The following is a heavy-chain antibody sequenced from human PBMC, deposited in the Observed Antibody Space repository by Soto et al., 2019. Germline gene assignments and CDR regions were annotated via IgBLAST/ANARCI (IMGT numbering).Heavy chain of an antibody. CDR2: INPSGGST. CDR3: AREVVRGYSYGYLEY. V-gene: IGHV1-46*01. Sequence: QVQLVQSGAEVKKPGASVKVSCKASGYTFTSYYMHWVRQAPGQGLEWMGIINPSGGSTSYAQKFQGRVTMTRDTSTSTVYMELSSLRSEDTAVYYCAREVVRGYSYGYLEYWGQGTLVTVSS. CDR1: GYTFTSYY. D-gene: IGHD5-18*01. J-gene: IGHJ4*02.